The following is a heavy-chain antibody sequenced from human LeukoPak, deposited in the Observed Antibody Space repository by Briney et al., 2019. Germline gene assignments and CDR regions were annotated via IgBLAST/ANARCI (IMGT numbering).Heavy chain of an antibody. CDR2: ISSSGSTI. CDR1: GFTSSSYE. J-gene: IGHJ6*02. V-gene: IGHV3-48*03. CDR3: ARGAPMDV. D-gene: IGHD3-16*01. Sequence: GGSLTLSCAASGFTSSSYEMNWVRQAPGKGLEWVSYISSSGSTIYYADSVKGRFTISKDNAKNSLYLQMYSLRAEDMAVYYCARGAPMDVWGQGTTVTVSS.